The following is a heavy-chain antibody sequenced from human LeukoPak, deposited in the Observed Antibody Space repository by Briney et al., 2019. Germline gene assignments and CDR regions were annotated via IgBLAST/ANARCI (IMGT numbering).Heavy chain of an antibody. D-gene: IGHD2-15*01. CDR3: ARVGIVHYYYYYYMDV. Sequence: PGRSLRLSCAASGFTFSNYAMHWVRQAPGKGLEWVAVISYDGSNKYYADSVKGRFTISRDNSKNTLYLQMNSLRAEDTAVYYCARVGIVHYYYYYYMDVWGKGTTVTVSS. J-gene: IGHJ6*03. V-gene: IGHV3-30-3*01. CDR2: ISYDGSNK. CDR1: GFTFSNYA.